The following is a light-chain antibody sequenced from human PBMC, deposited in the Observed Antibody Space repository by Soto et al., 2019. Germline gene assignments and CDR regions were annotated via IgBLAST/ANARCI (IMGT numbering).Light chain of an antibody. J-gene: IGLJ1*01. CDR3: QSYDSKLKV. CDR2: GNS. V-gene: IGLV1-40*01. CDR1: SSNIGAGYD. Sequence: QLVLTQPPSVSGAPGQRVTISCTGSSSNIGAGYDVHWYQQIPGTAPKVLIYGNSNRPSGVPDRFSGSKSGSSASLAITGLQAEDEADYYCQSYDSKLKVFGTGTKLTVL.